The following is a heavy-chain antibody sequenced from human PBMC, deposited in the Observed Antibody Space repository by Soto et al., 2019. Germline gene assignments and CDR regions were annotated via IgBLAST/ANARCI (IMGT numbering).Heavy chain of an antibody. J-gene: IGHJ6*02. CDR3: ARIEYSSSSTGGDYYYYGMDV. Sequence: PGGSLRLSCAASGFTLSSYSMNWVRQAPGKGLEWVSSISSSSSYIYYADSVKGRFTISRDNAKNSLYLQMNSLRAEDTAVYYCARIEYSSSSTGGDYYYYGMDVWGQGTTVTVSS. CDR2: ISSSSSYI. V-gene: IGHV3-21*01. D-gene: IGHD6-6*01. CDR1: GFTLSSYS.